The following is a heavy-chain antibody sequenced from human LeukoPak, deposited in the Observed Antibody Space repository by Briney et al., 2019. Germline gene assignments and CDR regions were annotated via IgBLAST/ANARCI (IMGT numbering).Heavy chain of an antibody. Sequence: ASVKVSCKTSGYTFTSYAISWVRQAPGQGLECMGWISAYTGNTDYAQKLQGRVTMTTDTSTSTAYMELRSLSSDDTAVYYCARVLVVSSDAFDIWGQGTMVTVSS. CDR2: ISAYTGNT. CDR1: GYTFTSYA. CDR3: ARVLVVSSDAFDI. V-gene: IGHV1-18*01. J-gene: IGHJ3*02. D-gene: IGHD3-22*01.